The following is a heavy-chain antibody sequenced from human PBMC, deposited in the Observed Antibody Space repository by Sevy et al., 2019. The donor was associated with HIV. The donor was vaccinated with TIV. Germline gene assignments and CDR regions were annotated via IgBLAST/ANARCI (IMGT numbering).Heavy chain of an antibody. CDR1: GFSFSSYG. J-gene: IGHJ4*02. D-gene: IGHD3-16*01. V-gene: IGHV3-30*02. CDR3: VKEGGGGGGDH. Sequence: GGSLRLSCAASGFSFSSYGMHWVRQAPGKGLEWMSYIQYDGSNKDYADSVKGRFTISRNNSKNTLYLQMNSLGVGDTAVFYCVKEGGGGGGDHWGQGTLVTVSS. CDR2: IQYDGSNK.